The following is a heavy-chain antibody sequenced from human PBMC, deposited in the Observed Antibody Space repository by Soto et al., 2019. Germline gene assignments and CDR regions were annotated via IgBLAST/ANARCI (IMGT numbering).Heavy chain of an antibody. D-gene: IGHD4-17*01. CDR3: AHKLPVTTSAFDI. CDR2: IYWTDDK. CDR1: GFSLNTSGVG. Sequence: QITLKESGPTLVKPTQTLTLTCTFSGFSLNTSGVGVGWVRQPPGRALEWLAVIYWTDDKRYSPSLKSRLSITKDPSKNQVVLTMTNMDPMDSAIFFCAHKLPVTTSAFDIWGQGTMVTVSS. V-gene: IGHV2-5*01. J-gene: IGHJ3*02.